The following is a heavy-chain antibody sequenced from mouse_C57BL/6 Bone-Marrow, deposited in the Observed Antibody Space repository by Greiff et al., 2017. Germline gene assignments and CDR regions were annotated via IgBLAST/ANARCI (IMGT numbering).Heavy chain of an antibody. D-gene: IGHD1-1*01. J-gene: IGHJ3*01. CDR3: ASTGSSLFAY. V-gene: IGHV3-6*01. Sequence: ESGPGLVKPSQSLSLTCSVTGYSITSGYYWNWIRQFPGNKLEWMGYINYDGSNNYNPSLKNRISITRDTSKNQFFLKLTSVTTEDTATYCCASTGSSLFAYWGQGTLVTVSA. CDR1: GYSITSGYY. CDR2: INYDGSN.